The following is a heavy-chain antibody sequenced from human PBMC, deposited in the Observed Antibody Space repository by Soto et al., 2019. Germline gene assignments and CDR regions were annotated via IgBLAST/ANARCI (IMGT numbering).Heavy chain of an antibody. CDR2: IYPGDSDT. CDR1: GYSFTSYW. Sequence: PGESLKISCKGSGYSFTSYWIGWVRQMPGKGLEWMGIIYPGDSDTRYSPSFQGQVTISADKSISTAYLQWSSLKASDTAMYYCARQVGLELRGRYYYYGMDVWGQGTTVTVSS. D-gene: IGHD1-7*01. J-gene: IGHJ6*02. CDR3: ARQVGLELRGRYYYYGMDV. V-gene: IGHV5-51*01.